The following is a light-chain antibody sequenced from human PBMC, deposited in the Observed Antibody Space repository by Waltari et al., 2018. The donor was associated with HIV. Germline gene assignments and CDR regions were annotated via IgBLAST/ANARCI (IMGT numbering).Light chain of an antibody. Sequence: QSVLTQPPSASGTPGQRVTIPCSGSSSNIGSNTVHWYQQLPGTAPTLLIYSNNQRPSGVPDRFSGSKSGTSASLAISGLQSEDEADYYCAAWDDSLNGAVFGGGTQLTVL. V-gene: IGLV1-44*01. CDR3: AAWDDSLNGAV. J-gene: IGLJ7*01. CDR1: SSNIGSNT. CDR2: SNN.